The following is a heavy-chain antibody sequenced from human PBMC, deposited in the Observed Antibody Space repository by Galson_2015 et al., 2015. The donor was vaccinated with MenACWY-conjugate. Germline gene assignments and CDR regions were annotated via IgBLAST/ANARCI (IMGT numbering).Heavy chain of an antibody. D-gene: IGHD1-26*01. CDR1: GFTFSYG. Sequence: SLRLSCAASGFTFSYGMSWVRQAPGKGLEWVSGISGSGSITYYADSVKGRFIISRDNSKNTLYLQMNSLRAEDTAVYYCARLGGNYRTTSHFDYWGQGTLVTVSS. CDR3: ARLGGNYRTTSHFDY. CDR2: ISGSGSIT. J-gene: IGHJ4*02. V-gene: IGHV3-23*01.